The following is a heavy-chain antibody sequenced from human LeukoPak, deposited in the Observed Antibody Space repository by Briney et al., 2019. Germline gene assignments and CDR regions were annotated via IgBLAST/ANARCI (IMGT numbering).Heavy chain of an antibody. D-gene: IGHD4-17*01. J-gene: IGHJ4*02. CDR1: GYTFTSYG. CDR3: AKVWSPLVTTVSNFDY. V-gene: IGHV1-18*01. Sequence: ASVKVSCKASGYTFTSYGISWVRQAPGQGLEWMGWIIAYNGNTNYAQKLQGRVTMTTDTSTSTAYMELRSLRSDDTAVYYCAKVWSPLVTTVSNFDYWGQGTLVTVSS. CDR2: IIAYNGNT.